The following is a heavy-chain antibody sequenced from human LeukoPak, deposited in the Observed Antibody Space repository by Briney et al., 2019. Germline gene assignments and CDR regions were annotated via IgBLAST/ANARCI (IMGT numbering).Heavy chain of an antibody. CDR2: IYHSGST. CDR1: GYSISSGYY. CDR3: ASPTWDSSGYDY. V-gene: IGHV4-38-2*02. Sequence: SETLSLTCTVSGYSISSGYYWGWIRQPPGKGLEWIGSIYHSGSTYYNPSLKSRVTISVDTSKNQFSLKLSSVTAADTAVYYCASPTWDSSGYDYWGQGTLVTVSS. D-gene: IGHD3-22*01. J-gene: IGHJ4*02.